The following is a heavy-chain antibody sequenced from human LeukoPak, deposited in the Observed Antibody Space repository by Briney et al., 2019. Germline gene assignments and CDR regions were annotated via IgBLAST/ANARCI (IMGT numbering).Heavy chain of an antibody. CDR1: GFTFSSYA. J-gene: IGHJ4*02. D-gene: IGHD6-6*01. CDR3: AKKLGSSPGDFFDY. V-gene: IGHV3-23*01. CDR2: INDNGGST. Sequence: GGSLRLSCAASGFTFSSYATSWVRQVPGKGLEWVSDINDNGGSTFYADSVKGRFTISRGNSKNTLYMQMNSLRVEDTAVYYCAKKLGSSPGDFFDYWGQGILVTVSS.